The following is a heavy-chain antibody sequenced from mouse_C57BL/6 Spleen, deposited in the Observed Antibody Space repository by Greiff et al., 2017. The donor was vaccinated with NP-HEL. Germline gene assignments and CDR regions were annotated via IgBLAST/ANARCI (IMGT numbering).Heavy chain of an antibody. CDR3: AREDYDGADV. CDR1: GFTFSDYY. CDR2: INYDGSST. V-gene: IGHV5-16*01. J-gene: IGHJ1*03. Sequence: EVMLVESEGGLVQPGSSMKLSCTASGFTFSDYYMAWVRQVPEKGLEWVANINYDGSSTYYLDSLKSRFIISRDNAKNILYLQMSSLKSEDTATYYCAREDYDGADVWGTGTTVTVSS. D-gene: IGHD2-4*01.